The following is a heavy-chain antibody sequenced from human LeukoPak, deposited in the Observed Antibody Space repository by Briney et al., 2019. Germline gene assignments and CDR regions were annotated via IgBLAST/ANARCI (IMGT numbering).Heavy chain of an antibody. J-gene: IGHJ6*02. CDR2: ISGSGGST. CDR1: GFTFSSYA. V-gene: IGHV3-23*01. Sequence: GGSLRLSCAASGFTFSSYAMSWVRQAPGKGLEWVSAISGSGGSTYYADSVKGRFTISRDNSKNTLHLQMNSLRAEDTAVYYCAKFSRRDYYYGMDVWGQGTTVTVSS. CDR3: AKFSRRDYYYGMDV.